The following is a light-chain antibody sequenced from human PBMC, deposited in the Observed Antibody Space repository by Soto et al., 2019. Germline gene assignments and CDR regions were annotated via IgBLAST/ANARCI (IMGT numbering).Light chain of an antibody. CDR3: SSYACSSNV. CDR2: EVN. J-gene: IGLJ1*01. CDR1: SSDVGGYNY. V-gene: IGLV2-8*01. Sequence: QSALTQPPSASGSPGQSVAISCTGTSSDVGGYNYVSWYQQHPGKAPKLMIYEVNKRPSGVPDRFSGSKSGNTASLTVSGLQAEDEADYYCSSYACSSNVFGTGTMLTVL.